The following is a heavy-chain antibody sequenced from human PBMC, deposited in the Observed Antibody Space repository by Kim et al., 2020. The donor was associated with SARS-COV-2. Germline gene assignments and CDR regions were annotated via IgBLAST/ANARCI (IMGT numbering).Heavy chain of an antibody. CDR1: GGSISSYY. J-gene: IGHJ6*01. CDR3: ARDRDGEPNYYYYYGMDV. Sequence: SETLSLTCTVSGGSISSYYWSWIRQPPGKGLEWIGYIYYSGSTNYNPSLKSRVTISVDTSKNQFSLKLSSVTAADTAVYYCARDRDGEPNYYYYYGMDV. V-gene: IGHV4-59*01. CDR2: IYYSGST. D-gene: IGHD4-17*01.